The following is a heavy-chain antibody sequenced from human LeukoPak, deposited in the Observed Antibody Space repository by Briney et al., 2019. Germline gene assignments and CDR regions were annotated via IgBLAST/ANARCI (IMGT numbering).Heavy chain of an antibody. Sequence: GGSLRLSCAASGFTVSSNYMSWVRQAPGKGLEWVSVIYSGGSTYYADSAKGRFTISRDNSKNTLYLQMNSLRAEDTAVYYCARDSSSWYSAFDIWGQGTMVTVSS. J-gene: IGHJ3*02. CDR1: GFTVSSNY. D-gene: IGHD6-13*01. CDR3: ARDSSSWYSAFDI. CDR2: IYSGGST. V-gene: IGHV3-53*01.